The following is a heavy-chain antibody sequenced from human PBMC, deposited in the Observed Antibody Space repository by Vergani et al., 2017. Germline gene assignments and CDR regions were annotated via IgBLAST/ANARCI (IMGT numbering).Heavy chain of an antibody. Sequence: EVQLVESGGGLVQPGRSLRLSCTASGFTFGDYAMSWFRQAPGKGLGWVGFIRSKAYGGTTEYAASVKGRFTISRDDSKSIAYLQMNSLKTEDTAVYYCTRAGGSYYDYDYYMDVWGKGTTVTVYS. V-gene: IGHV3-49*03. CDR1: GFTFGDYA. J-gene: IGHJ6*03. CDR3: TRAGGSYYDYDYYMDV. CDR2: IRSKAYGGTT. D-gene: IGHD1-26*01.